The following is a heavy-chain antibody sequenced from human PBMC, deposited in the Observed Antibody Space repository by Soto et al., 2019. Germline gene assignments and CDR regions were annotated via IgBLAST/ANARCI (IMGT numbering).Heavy chain of an antibody. CDR2: IYYSGST. CDR1: GGSISTTSDY. Sequence: PSETLSLTCTVSGGSISTTSDYWVWIRQPPGKGLEWIGSIYYSGSTYYNPSLKSRVTISVDTSKNQFSLKLSSVTAADTAVYYCARATALKDYYYYYYMDVWGKGTTVTVSS. V-gene: IGHV4-39*01. J-gene: IGHJ6*03. CDR3: ARATALKDYYYYYYMDV.